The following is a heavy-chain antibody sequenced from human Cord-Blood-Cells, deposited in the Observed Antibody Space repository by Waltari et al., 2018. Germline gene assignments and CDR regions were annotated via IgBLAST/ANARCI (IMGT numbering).Heavy chain of an antibody. CDR1: GFTFSSSV. Sequence: QVQLVESGGGVVQPGRSLRLSCAASGFTFSSSVMHWVRQAPGKGLEWVAVIWYDGSNKYYADSVKGRFTISRDNSKNTLYLQMNSLRAEDTAVYYCARDLNYYYYMDVWGKRTTVTVSS. V-gene: IGHV3-33*01. J-gene: IGHJ6*03. CDR3: ARDLNYYYYMDV. CDR2: IWYDGSNK.